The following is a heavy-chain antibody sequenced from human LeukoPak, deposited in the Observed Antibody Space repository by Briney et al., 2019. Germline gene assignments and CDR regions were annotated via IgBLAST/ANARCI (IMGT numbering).Heavy chain of an antibody. CDR1: GFTFSSYA. CDR2: ISGSGGST. V-gene: IGHV3-23*01. D-gene: IGHD6-19*01. Sequence: GGSLRLSCAASGFTFSSYAMSWVRQAPGKGLEWVSAISGSGGSTYYADSVKGRFTISRVNSKNTLYLQMNSLRAEDTAVYYCAKDRRYSSGWYYFDYWGQGTLVTVSS. CDR3: AKDRRYSSGWYYFDY. J-gene: IGHJ4*02.